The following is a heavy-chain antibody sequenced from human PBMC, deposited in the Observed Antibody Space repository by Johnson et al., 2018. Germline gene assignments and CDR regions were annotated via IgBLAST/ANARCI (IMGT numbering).Heavy chain of an antibody. D-gene: IGHD6-13*01. CDR2: ISSSSSYI. V-gene: IGHV3-21*01. CDR3: ARRIAAAEHAFDI. J-gene: IGHJ3*02. Sequence: VQLVESGGGLVKPGGSLRLSCAASGFTFSSYSMNWVRQAPGKGLGWVSSISSSSSYIYYADSVKGRFTISRDNAKNSLYLQMNSLRAEDTAVSYCARRIAAAEHAFDIWGQGTMVTVSS. CDR1: GFTFSSYS.